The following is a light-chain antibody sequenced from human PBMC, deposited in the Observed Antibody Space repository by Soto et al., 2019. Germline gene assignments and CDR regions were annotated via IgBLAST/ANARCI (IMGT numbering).Light chain of an antibody. CDR3: QQYNNWPLT. CDR2: GAS. CDR1: QSVSSN. Sequence: EIVMTQSPATLSVSPGERATLSCRASQSVSSNLAWYQQKPGQAPRLLIYGASTRAPGIPARSSGSGSGTEFTLTISSLQSEDFAVYYCQQYNNWPLTFGQGTKVEIK. V-gene: IGKV3-15*01. J-gene: IGKJ1*01.